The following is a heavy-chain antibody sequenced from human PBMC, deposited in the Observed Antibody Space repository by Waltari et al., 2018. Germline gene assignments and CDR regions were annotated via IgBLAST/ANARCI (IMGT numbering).Heavy chain of an antibody. CDR2: IKHDGTEG. CDR1: GFNFNNYW. CDR3: SVSLNS. Sequence: EVQLVESGGGLVQPGGSLRLSCAASGFNFNNYWMDWVRQAPGKGLEWVANIKHDGTEGHYVGSVKGLFTVSRDNAHNLLYLQMDSLRVEDTAVYYCSVSLNSWGQGTLVTVSS. J-gene: IGHJ4*02. V-gene: IGHV3-7*01.